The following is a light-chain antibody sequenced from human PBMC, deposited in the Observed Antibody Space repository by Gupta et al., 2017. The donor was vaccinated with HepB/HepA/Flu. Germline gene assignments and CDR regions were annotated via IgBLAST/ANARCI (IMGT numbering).Light chain of an antibody. J-gene: IGKJ2*01. V-gene: IGKV3-15*01. CDR2: AAS. Sequence: EIVMTQSPGTLSMSLGEGATLSCRASQSVSNNLAWYQQKPGQAPRLLIPAASTRATGIPARFSGYGSGTEFTLTISSLQSEDFAVYYCQQYNNWPRTFGQGTKLEIK. CDR1: QSVSNN. CDR3: QQYNNWPRT.